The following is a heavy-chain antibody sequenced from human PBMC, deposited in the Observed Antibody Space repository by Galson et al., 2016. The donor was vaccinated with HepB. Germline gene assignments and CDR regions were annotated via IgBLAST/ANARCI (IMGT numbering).Heavy chain of an antibody. CDR2: INPNSGGT. J-gene: IGHJ5*02. CDR1: GYTFTSYA. V-gene: IGHV1-2*02. CDR3: ARGGGFYGLGSYYSCFDP. D-gene: IGHD3-10*01. Sequence: SCKASGYTFTSYAMHWVRQAPGQRLEWMGWINPNSGGTHYAQKFQGRVTMTRDTSISPAYMGLSSLGSDGTAVYYCARGGGFYGLGSYYSCFDPWGQGTLVTVSS.